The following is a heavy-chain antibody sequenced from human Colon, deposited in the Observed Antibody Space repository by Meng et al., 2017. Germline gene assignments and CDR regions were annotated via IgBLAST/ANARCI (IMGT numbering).Heavy chain of an antibody. CDR2: IKSGGDKT. V-gene: IGHV3-23*01. CDR1: GFTFSSYA. CDR3: AKTGCRSSGYYCFGG. D-gene: IGHD3-22*01. J-gene: IGHJ4*02. Sequence: GESLKISCAASGFTFSSYAMSWVRQRPGKGLEWVSSIKSGGDKTYFAGSVKGRFTISRDNSKNTVFLQMNSLRAEDTAIYYCAKTGCRSSGYYCFGGWGQGTLVTVSS.